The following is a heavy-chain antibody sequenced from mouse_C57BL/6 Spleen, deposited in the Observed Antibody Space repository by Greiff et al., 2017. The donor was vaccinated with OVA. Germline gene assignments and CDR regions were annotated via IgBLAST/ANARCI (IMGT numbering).Heavy chain of an antibody. D-gene: IGHD4-1*01. CDR2: INPSTGGT. CDR1: GYSFTGYY. J-gene: IGHJ2*01. CDR3: ARVRTGNYYYDY. Sequence: VQLQQSGPELVKPGASVKISCKASGYSFTGYYMNWVKQSPEQSLEWIGGINPSTGGTTYNQKFKAKDTLTVDKSSSTAYMTLKSLTSEDSAVYYCARVRTGNYYYDYWGQGTTLTVSS. V-gene: IGHV1-42*01.